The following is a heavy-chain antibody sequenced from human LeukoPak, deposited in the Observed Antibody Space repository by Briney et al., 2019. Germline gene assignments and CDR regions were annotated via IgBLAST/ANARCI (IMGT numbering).Heavy chain of an antibody. D-gene: IGHD6-19*01. J-gene: IGHJ4*02. CDR2: ISSGGTT. CDR1: GFAVTANY. V-gene: IGHV3-53*01. Sequence: GGSLRLYCAASGFAVTANYMNWVRQAPGKGLEWVSFISSGGTTHYADSVKGRFTISRDDSKNTLYLHMNTLRAEDTAVYYCARKYNSGWWIDCWGQGTLVTVSS. CDR3: ARKYNSGWWIDC.